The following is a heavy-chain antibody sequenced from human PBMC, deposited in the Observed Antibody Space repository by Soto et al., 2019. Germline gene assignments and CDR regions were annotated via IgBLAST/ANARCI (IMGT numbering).Heavy chain of an antibody. D-gene: IGHD2-15*01. CDR3: ARFRRVAGYCSGGSCYEVWFDP. CDR1: GGSISSSNW. CDR2: IYYSGST. Sequence: PSETLSLTCAVSGGSISSSNWWSWVRQPPGKGLEWIGEIYYSGSTYYNPSLKSRVTISVDTSKNQFSLKLSSVTAADTAVYYCARFRRVAGYCSGGSCYEVWFDPWGRGTLVTVSS. J-gene: IGHJ5*02. V-gene: IGHV4-4*02.